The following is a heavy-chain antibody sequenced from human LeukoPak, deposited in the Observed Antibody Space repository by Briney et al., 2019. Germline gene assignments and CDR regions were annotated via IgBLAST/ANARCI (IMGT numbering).Heavy chain of an antibody. CDR2: FHYSGT. CDR3: HSDSTDS. D-gene: IGHD3-10*01. V-gene: IGHV4-39*07. Sequence: SETLSLTCVVSGGSISSIRYYWGWIRQPPGKGLEWIGSFHYSGTYYNPSLMGRVTISVDSSKNQFSLSLTSVTAADTAMYYCHSDSTDSWGQGTVVTVSS. CDR1: GGSISSIRYY. J-gene: IGHJ4*02.